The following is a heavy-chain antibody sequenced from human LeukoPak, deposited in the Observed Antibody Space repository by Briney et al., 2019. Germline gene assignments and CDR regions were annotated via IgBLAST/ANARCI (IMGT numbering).Heavy chain of an antibody. CDR3: ARETSQKGAHYMDV. J-gene: IGHJ6*03. CDR1: GDSISSNNNY. D-gene: IGHD3-16*01. Sequence: PSETLSLTCTVSGDSISSNNNYWGWIRQPPGKGLEWIGSIYYSGNTYYNPSLKSRLTISVDTSKNQFSLKLTSVTAADTAVYYCARETSQKGAHYMDVWGKGTTVTISS. V-gene: IGHV4-39*07. CDR2: IYYSGNT.